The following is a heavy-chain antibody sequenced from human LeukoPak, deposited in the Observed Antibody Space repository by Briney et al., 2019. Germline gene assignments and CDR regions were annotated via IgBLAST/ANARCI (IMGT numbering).Heavy chain of an antibody. Sequence: PSETLSLTCAVSGYSISSGYFWVWIRQPPGKGLEWIGSIYHTGATYYNPSLRSPVTISVDTSKNQFSLELNSVTAADTAVYYCARDLGLTISDNWFDHWGQGTLVTVSS. J-gene: IGHJ5*02. CDR2: IYHTGAT. CDR3: ARDLGLTISDNWFDH. CDR1: GYSISSGYF. V-gene: IGHV4-38-2*02. D-gene: IGHD3-9*01.